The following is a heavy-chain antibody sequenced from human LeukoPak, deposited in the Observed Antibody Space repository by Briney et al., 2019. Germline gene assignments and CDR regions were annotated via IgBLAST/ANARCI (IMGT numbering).Heavy chain of an antibody. CDR3: AKKSRGSYLDYFDF. V-gene: IGHV3-23*01. CDR2: ISSGVGST. Sequence: PGGSLRLSCAASGFIFSNYAFSWVRQAPGKGLEWVSSISSGVGSTYYADSVKGRFTIFRDNSKNTLYLQMNSLRAEDTAEYYCAKKSRGSYLDYFDFWGQGTLVTVSS. D-gene: IGHD1-26*01. J-gene: IGHJ4*02. CDR1: GFIFSNYA.